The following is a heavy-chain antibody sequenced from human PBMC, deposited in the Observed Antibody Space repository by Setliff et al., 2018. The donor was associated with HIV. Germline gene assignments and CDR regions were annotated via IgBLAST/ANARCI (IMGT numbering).Heavy chain of an antibody. D-gene: IGHD3-22*01. CDR2: IYHSGST. V-gene: IGHV4-4*02. Sequence: PSETLSLTCAVSGGSISSSNWWSWVRQPPGKGLEWIGEIYHSGSTNYNPSLKSPVTISVDKSKNQFSLKLSSVTAADTAVYYCARISSGQSPYYFDYWGQGTLVTVS. CDR3: ARISSGQSPYYFDY. CDR1: GGSISSSNW. J-gene: IGHJ4*02.